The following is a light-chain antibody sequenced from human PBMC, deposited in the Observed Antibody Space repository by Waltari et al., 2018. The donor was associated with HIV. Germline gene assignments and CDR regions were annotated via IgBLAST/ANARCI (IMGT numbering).Light chain of an antibody. CDR2: WAS. CDR3: QQYYSTPWT. V-gene: IGKV4-1*01. CDR1: QSVFSRSNNKEY. Sequence: DIVMPQSPDSLAVSLGERATINCKSSQSVFSRSNNKEYLAWYQQKPGQPPKLLIYWASTRESGVPDRFSGSGSGTDFTLNISSLLAEDEAVYYCQQYYSTPWTFGQGTRVEIK. J-gene: IGKJ1*01.